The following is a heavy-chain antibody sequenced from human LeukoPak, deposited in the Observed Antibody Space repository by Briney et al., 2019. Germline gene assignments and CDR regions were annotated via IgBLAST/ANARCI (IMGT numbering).Heavy chain of an antibody. J-gene: IGHJ6*03. Sequence: PSETLSLTCTVSGSSISSSNYYWGWIRQPPGKGLEWIGSIYYSGSTYYNTSLKSRVTISLDTSKNQFSLKLNSVTAADTAVYYCARGGGMGHYYYYMDVWGKGTTVTISS. CDR1: GSSISSSNYY. CDR3: ARGGGMGHYYYYMDV. CDR2: IYYSGST. V-gene: IGHV4-39*07. D-gene: IGHD5-24*01.